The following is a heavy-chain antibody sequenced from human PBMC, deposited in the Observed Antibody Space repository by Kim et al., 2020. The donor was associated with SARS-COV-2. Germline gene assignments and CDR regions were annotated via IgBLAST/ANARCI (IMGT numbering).Heavy chain of an antibody. CDR3: ARRHVPLWSGYYTYRYYGMDV. CDR1: GGSFSGYY. V-gene: IGHV4-34*01. D-gene: IGHD3-3*01. CDR2: INHSGST. Sequence: SETLSLTCAVYGGSFSGYYWSWIRQPPGKGLEWIGEINHSGSTNYNPSLKSRVTISVDTSKNQFSLKLSSVTAADTAVYYCARRHVPLWSGYYTYRYYGMDVWGQGTTVTVSS. J-gene: IGHJ6*02.